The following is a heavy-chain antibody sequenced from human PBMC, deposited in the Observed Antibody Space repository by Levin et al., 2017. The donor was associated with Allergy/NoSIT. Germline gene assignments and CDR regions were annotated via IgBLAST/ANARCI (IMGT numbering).Heavy chain of an antibody. Sequence: GGSLRLSCAASGFIFSNYGMHWVRQAPGKGLEWVAAISYDGTNKYYGDDVKGRFSISRDNSKNTVYLQMNSLRTEETAVYYCAKDREACSGTSDTYGMEGWGQGTSVTVS. V-gene: IGHV3-30*18. CDR2: ISYDGTNK. J-gene: IGHJ6*02. D-gene: IGHD2-2*01. CDR3: AKDREACSGTSDTYGMEG. CDR1: GFIFSNYG.